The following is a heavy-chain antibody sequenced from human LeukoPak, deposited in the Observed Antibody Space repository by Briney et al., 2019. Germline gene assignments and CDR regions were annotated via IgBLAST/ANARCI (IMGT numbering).Heavy chain of an antibody. CDR3: ARVGGRPSLKSRWGVHNWFDP. Sequence: SETLSLTCAVYGGSFSGYYWSWIRQPPGKGLEWLGEINHSGSTNYNPSLKSRVTISVDTSKNQFSLKLSSVTAADTAVYYCARVGGRPSLKSRWGVHNWFDPWGQGTLVTVSS. J-gene: IGHJ5*02. V-gene: IGHV4-34*01. CDR1: GGSFSGYY. CDR2: INHSGST. D-gene: IGHD3-16*01.